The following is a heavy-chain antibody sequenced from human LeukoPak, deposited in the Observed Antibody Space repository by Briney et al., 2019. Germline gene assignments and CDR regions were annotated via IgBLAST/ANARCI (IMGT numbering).Heavy chain of an antibody. Sequence: GRSLRLSCAASGFTFTSYGMHWVRQAPAKGLDWVAVISNDESDEYYGDSVKGRFTISRDNSKNTLYLQMTSLSVEDTAVSYCAKGRSGSYFSVFDSWGQGTMVTVSS. CDR3: AKGRSGSYFSVFDS. V-gene: IGHV3-30*18. J-gene: IGHJ4*02. CDR1: GFTFTSYG. CDR2: ISNDESDE. D-gene: IGHD3-10*01.